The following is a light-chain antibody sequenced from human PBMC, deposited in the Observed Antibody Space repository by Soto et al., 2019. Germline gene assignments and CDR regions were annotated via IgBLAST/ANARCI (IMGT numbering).Light chain of an antibody. Sequence: SPMTQSPSTLSASVGDRVTITCRASQSISSWLAWYQQKPGKAPKLLIYDASSLESGVPSRFSGSGSGTEFTLTISSLQPDDFATYYCQQYNSYVWTFGQGTKVDIK. CDR3: QQYNSYVWT. J-gene: IGKJ1*01. V-gene: IGKV1-5*01. CDR2: DAS. CDR1: QSISSW.